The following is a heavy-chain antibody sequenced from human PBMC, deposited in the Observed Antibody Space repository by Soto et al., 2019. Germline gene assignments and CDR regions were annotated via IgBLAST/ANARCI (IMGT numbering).Heavy chain of an antibody. CDR2: IYNSERT. CDR3: GRGRDAYKSGY. D-gene: IGHD3-3*01. Sequence: QVQLQESGPGLVKPSETLSLTCNVSGDSVSSAYYYWTWIRQPPGKGLEWIGHIYNSERTSYSPSLRSRGNISVDAAKNQFPLKLASVTAADTAMYYCGRGRDAYKSGYWGQGVLVTVSS. J-gene: IGHJ4*02. V-gene: IGHV4-61*01. CDR1: GDSVSSAYYY.